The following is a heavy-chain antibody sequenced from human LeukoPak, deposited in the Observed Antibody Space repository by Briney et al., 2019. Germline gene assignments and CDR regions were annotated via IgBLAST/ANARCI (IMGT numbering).Heavy chain of an antibody. CDR3: ARDGVYSSYDY. CDR2: ISAYNGNT. D-gene: IGHD6-6*01. V-gene: IGHV1-18*01. Sequence: GASVKVSCKTSGGTFSSYSISWVRQAPGQGLEWMGWISAYNGNTNYAQKLQGGVTMTTDTSTSTAYMELRSLRSDDTAVYYCARDGVYSSYDYWGQGTLVTVSS. CDR1: GGTFSSYS. J-gene: IGHJ4*02.